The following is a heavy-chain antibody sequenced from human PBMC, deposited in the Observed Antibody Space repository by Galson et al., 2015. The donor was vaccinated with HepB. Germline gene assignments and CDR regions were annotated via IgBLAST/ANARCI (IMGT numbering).Heavy chain of an antibody. Sequence: SLRLSCAVSGFSISTYWMTWVRQAPGKGLECVAHIKPDGSENYYVDSMKGRFTISRDNARNSLYLQMNSLRAEDTAVYFCTRRVGVLWGQGILVTVSS. V-gene: IGHV3-7*01. CDR1: GFSISTYW. CDR2: IKPDGSEN. CDR3: TRRVGVL. D-gene: IGHD3-16*01. J-gene: IGHJ4*02.